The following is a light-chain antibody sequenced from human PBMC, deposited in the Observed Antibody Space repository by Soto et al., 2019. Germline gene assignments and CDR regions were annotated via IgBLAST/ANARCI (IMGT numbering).Light chain of an antibody. CDR2: AAS. Sequence: EIVLTQSPDTLSLSPGERATLSCRASQSVSNTYIAWYQQKPGQAPRPLISAASTRAPGTPDRFSGSGSGTDFTLTISRLEPEDFAIYYCQQYGSSRWTFGQGTKVDIK. CDR1: QSVSNTY. CDR3: QQYGSSRWT. J-gene: IGKJ1*01. V-gene: IGKV3-20*01.